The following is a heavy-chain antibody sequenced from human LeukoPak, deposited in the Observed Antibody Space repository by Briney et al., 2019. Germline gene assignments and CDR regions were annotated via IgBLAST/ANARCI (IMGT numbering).Heavy chain of an antibody. CDR1: GGSISSSNYY. J-gene: IGHJ5*02. V-gene: IGHV4-39*01. Sequence: SETLSLTCTVSGGSISSSNYYWAWIRQPPGKGLEWIGNIYYSGSTYYNPSLKSRVTISVDTSKSQFSLRLTSVTAADTSVYYCARRFVGAVAAWFDPWGQGTLVTVSP. D-gene: IGHD6-19*01. CDR2: IYYSGST. CDR3: ARRFVGAVAAWFDP.